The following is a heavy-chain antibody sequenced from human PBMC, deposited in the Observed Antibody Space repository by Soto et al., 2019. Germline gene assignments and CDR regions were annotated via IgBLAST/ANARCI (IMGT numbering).Heavy chain of an antibody. J-gene: IGHJ5*02. CDR1: GASITSNY. CDR2: IYYSGVT. V-gene: IGHV4-59*08. CDR3: ARAIGVVIITAWFDP. D-gene: IGHD3-3*01. Sequence: SETLSLTCTVSGASITSNYWTWIRQPPGEGLEWIGNIYYSGVTNYNPSLQSRVTISVDRSNNQFSLKLSSVTAAYTAVYYCARAIGVVIITAWFDPWGQGTLVTVSS.